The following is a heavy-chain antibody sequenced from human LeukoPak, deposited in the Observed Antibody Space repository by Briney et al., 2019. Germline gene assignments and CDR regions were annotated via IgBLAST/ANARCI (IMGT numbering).Heavy chain of an antibody. J-gene: IGHJ4*02. CDR3: GRSDYGYGSYYTPFDH. Sequence: GGSLRLSCAASGFTFSSYWMTWVRQAPGKGLEWVANINQDVSERYYVDSVKGRFTVSRDNAQDSVYLQMNSLRVEDTAVYYCGRSDYGYGSYYTPFDHWGQGALVPVSS. CDR1: GFTFSSYW. D-gene: IGHD3-16*01. V-gene: IGHV3-7*01. CDR2: INQDVSER.